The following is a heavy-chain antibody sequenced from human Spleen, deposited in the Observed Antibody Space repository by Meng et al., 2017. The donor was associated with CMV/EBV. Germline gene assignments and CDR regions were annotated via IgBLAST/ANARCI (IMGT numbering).Heavy chain of an antibody. CDR2: ISWNSGSI. Sequence: GGSLRLSCAASGFTFDDYAMHWVRQAPGKGLEWVSGISWNSGSIGYADSAKGRFTISRDNAKNSLYLQMNSLRAEDTAVYYCAKGMTTVVTYLDYWAQGTLVTVSS. D-gene: IGHD4-23*01. V-gene: IGHV3-9*01. CDR3: AKGMTTVVTYLDY. J-gene: IGHJ4*02. CDR1: GFTFDDYA.